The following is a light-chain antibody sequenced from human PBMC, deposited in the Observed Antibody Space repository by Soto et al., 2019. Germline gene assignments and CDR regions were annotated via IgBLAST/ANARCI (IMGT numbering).Light chain of an antibody. CDR3: SSYTTSNTPLYV. CDR2: DVS. CDR1: SSDVGGYNY. Sequence: QSALTQPASVSGSPGQSITISCTGTSSDVGGYNYVSWYQQLPGKAPKLMIYDVSNRPSGVSNRFSGSQSGNTASLTISGLQAEDEANYYCSSYTTSNTPLYVFGTGTKLTVL. V-gene: IGLV2-14*01. J-gene: IGLJ1*01.